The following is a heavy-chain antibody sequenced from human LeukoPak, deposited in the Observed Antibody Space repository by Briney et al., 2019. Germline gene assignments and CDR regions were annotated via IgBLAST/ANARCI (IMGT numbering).Heavy chain of an antibody. CDR2: IIPIFGTA. Sequence: SVKVSCKASGYTFTSYYMHWVRQAPGQGLEWMGGIIPIFGTANYAQKFQGRVTITADESTSTAYMELSSLRSEDTAVYYCASSQQQLNYYYYYMDVWGKGTTVTISS. CDR1: GYTFTSYY. V-gene: IGHV1-69*13. CDR3: ASSQQQLNYYYYYMDV. J-gene: IGHJ6*03. D-gene: IGHD6-13*01.